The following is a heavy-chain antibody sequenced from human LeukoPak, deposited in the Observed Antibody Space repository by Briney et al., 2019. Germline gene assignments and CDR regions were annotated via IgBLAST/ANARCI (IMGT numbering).Heavy chain of an antibody. J-gene: IGHJ5*02. V-gene: IGHV3-21*01. CDR1: GFTFSNYN. CDR3: ARGRSSGWYVPFDP. Sequence: PGGSLRLSCAASGFTFSNYNMHWVRQAPGKGLEWVSFISSSSGYIFYADSVKGRFTISRDNAKSSLYLQMNSLRAEDTAVYYCARGRSSGWYVPFDPWGQGTLVTVSS. D-gene: IGHD6-19*01. CDR2: ISSSSGYI.